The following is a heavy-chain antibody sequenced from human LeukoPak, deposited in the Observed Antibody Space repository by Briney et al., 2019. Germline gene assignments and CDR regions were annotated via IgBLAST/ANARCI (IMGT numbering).Heavy chain of an antibody. D-gene: IGHD5-18*01. J-gene: IGHJ6*03. Sequence: GGSLRLSCAASGFTFSDYYMSWIRQAPGKGLEWVSYISSGGITIYYADSVKGRFTISRDNAKNSLYLQMNSLRAEDTAVYYCARWEGYSYGQSKGLYYYYYMDVWGKGTTVTVSS. CDR2: ISSGGITI. CDR1: GFTFSDYY. CDR3: ARWEGYSYGQSKGLYYYYYMDV. V-gene: IGHV3-11*04.